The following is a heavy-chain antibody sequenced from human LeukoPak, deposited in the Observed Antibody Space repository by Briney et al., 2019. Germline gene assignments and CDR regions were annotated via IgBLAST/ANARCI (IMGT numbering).Heavy chain of an antibody. Sequence: ASVKVSCKASGYTFTSYGISWVRQAPGQGLEWMGWISAYNGNTNYAQKLQGRVTMTTDTPTSTAYMELRSLRSDDTAVYYCARESYDFWSGYRYYFDYWGQGTLVTVSS. CDR2: ISAYNGNT. V-gene: IGHV1-18*01. D-gene: IGHD3-3*01. CDR1: GYTFTSYG. J-gene: IGHJ4*02. CDR3: ARESYDFWSGYRYYFDY.